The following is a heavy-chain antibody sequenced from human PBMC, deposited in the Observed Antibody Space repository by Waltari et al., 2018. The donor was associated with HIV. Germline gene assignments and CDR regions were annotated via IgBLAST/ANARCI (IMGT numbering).Heavy chain of an antibody. Sequence: EVQLVESGGGLVKPGGSLRLSCAASGFTFSSYSMNWVRQAPGKGLEWVSSISSSSSYIYYADSVKGRFTISRDNAKNSLYLQMNSLRAEDTAVYYCVRGGGIAARPFDYWGQGTLVTVSS. V-gene: IGHV3-21*01. CDR1: GFTFSSYS. CDR2: ISSSSSYI. D-gene: IGHD6-6*01. CDR3: VRGGGIAARPFDY. J-gene: IGHJ4*02.